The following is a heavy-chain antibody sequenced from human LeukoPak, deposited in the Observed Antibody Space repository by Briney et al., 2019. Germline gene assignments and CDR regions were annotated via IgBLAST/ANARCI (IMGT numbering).Heavy chain of an antibody. CDR1: GGSFSGYY. D-gene: IGHD3-10*01. CDR2: INHSGST. V-gene: IGHV4-34*01. CDR3: ARGATYLTLDSYFDY. Sequence: SETLSLTCAVYGGSFSGYYWSWIRQPPGRGREGIGEINHSGSTNYNPSLKRRVTISVDTSKNQFSLKLSSVTAADTAVYYCARGATYLTLDSYFDYWGKGTLVTVSS. J-gene: IGHJ4*02.